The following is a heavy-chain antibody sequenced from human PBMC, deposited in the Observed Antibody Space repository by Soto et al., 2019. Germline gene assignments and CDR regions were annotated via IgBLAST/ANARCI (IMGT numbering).Heavy chain of an antibody. CDR1: GFTFSSYG. V-gene: IGHV3-30*18. Sequence: QVQLVESGGGVVQPGRSLRLSCAASGFTFSSYGMHWVRQAPGKGLEWVAVISYDGSNKYYADSVKGRFTISRDNSKNTLYLHMTSLRAEDTAVYYWAKDGRGYGYGQLDYWGQGTLVTVSS. D-gene: IGHD5-18*01. CDR3: AKDGRGYGYGQLDY. CDR2: ISYDGSNK. J-gene: IGHJ4*02.